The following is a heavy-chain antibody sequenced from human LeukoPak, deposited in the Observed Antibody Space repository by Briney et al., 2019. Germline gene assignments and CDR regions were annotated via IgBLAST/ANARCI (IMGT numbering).Heavy chain of an antibody. CDR1: GYTFTSYD. D-gene: IGHD5-18*01. CDR3: AKVEGYSYDPHFDY. Sequence: ASVKVSCKASGYTFTSYDINWVRQATGQGLEWMGWMNPNSGNTGYAQKFQGRVTMTRNTSISTAYMELSSLRAEDTAVYYCAKVEGYSYDPHFDYWGQGTLVTVSS. V-gene: IGHV1-8*01. CDR2: MNPNSGNT. J-gene: IGHJ4*02.